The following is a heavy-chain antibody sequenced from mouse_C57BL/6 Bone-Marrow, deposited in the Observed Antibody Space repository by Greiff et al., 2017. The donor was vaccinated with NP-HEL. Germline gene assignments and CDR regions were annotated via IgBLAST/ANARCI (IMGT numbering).Heavy chain of an antibody. Sequence: EVMLVESGGGLVKPGGSLKLSCAASGFTFSSYAMSWVRQTPEKRLEWVATISDGGSYTYYPDNVKGRFTISRDNAKNNLYLQMSQLKSEDTAMYYCAREGNWDYAMDYWGQGTSVTVSS. CDR3: AREGNWDYAMDY. J-gene: IGHJ4*01. CDR1: GFTFSSYA. D-gene: IGHD4-1*02. CDR2: ISDGGSYT. V-gene: IGHV5-4*01.